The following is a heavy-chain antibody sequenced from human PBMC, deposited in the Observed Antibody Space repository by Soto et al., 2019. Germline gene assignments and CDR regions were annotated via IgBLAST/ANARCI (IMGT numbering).Heavy chain of an antibody. CDR2: IYYSGST. J-gene: IGHJ4*02. CDR1: GGSIGSGDYY. V-gene: IGHV4-30-4*01. Sequence: SETLSLTCSVSGGSIGSGDYYWSWIRQPPGKGLEWIGYIYYSGSTYYNPSLKSRVTISVDTSKNQFSLKLSSVTAADTAVYYCATALRDFTFDYWGQGTLVTVSS. CDR3: ATALRDFTFDY.